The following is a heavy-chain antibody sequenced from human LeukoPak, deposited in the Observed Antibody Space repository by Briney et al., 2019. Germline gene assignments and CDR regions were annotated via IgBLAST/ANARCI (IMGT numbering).Heavy chain of an antibody. Sequence: PGGSLRLSCAASGFTFRSYAMSWVRQAPGKGLEWVSGISGSGGSTYYTDSVKGRFTISRGNSKNMLYLQMDSLRAEDTALYYCAKNLPGDYWGQGTLVTVSS. CDR2: ISGSGGST. J-gene: IGHJ4*02. CDR1: GFTFRSYA. V-gene: IGHV3-23*01. CDR3: AKNLPGDY. D-gene: IGHD1-14*01.